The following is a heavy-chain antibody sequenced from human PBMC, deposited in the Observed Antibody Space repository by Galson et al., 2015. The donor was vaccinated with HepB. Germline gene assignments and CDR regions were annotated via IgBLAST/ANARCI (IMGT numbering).Heavy chain of an antibody. CDR1: GFTFSSYA. V-gene: IGHV3-30-3*01. J-gene: IGHJ4*02. CDR3: ASRPSSRWFGELGDY. CDR2: ISYDGSNK. D-gene: IGHD3-10*01. Sequence: SLRLSCAASGFTFSSYAMHWVRQAPGKGLEWVAVISYDGSNKYYADSVKGRFTISRDNSKNTLYLQMNSLRAEDTAVYYCASRPSSRWFGELGDYWGQGTLVTVSS.